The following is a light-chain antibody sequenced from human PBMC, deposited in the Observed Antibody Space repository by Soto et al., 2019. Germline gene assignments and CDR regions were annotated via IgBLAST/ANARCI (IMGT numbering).Light chain of an antibody. CDR2: EGS. J-gene: IGLJ2*01. Sequence: QSALTQPASVSGSPGQSITISCTGTSSDVGGYNFVSWYQHHPGKAPKFMIYEGSKRPSGVSNRLSGSKSGNTASLTISGLQPEDEGDYYCCSYTSSTVIFGGGTKLTVL. CDR1: SSDVGGYNF. CDR3: CSYTSSTVI. V-gene: IGLV2-23*01.